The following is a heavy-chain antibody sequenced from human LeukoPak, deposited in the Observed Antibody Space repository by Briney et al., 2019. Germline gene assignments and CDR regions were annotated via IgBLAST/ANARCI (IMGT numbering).Heavy chain of an antibody. V-gene: IGHV1-8*01. CDR2: MNPNSGNT. J-gene: IGHJ4*02. D-gene: IGHD5-18*01. CDR3: ARVGRRDTAMVRKAYYFDY. CDR1: GYTFTSYD. Sequence: ASVKVSCKASGYTFTSYDINWVRQATGQGLEWMGWMNPNSGNTGYAQKFQGRVTMTRNTSISTAYMELSRLRSDDTAVYYCARVGRRDTAMVRKAYYFDYWGQGTLVTVSS.